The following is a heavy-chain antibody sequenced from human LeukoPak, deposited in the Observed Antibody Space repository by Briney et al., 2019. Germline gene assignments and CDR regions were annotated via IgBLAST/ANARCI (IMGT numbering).Heavy chain of an antibody. CDR2: ISSSSSYI. J-gene: IGHJ3*02. D-gene: IGHD3-3*01. V-gene: IGHV3-21*01. CDR1: GFTFSSYS. CDR3: AMIYEHDAFDI. Sequence: RSGGSLRLSCAASGFTFSSYSMNWVRQAPGKGLEWVSSISSSSSYIYYADSVKGLFTISRDNAKNSLYLQMNSLRAEDTAVYYWAMIYEHDAFDIWGQGTMVTVSS.